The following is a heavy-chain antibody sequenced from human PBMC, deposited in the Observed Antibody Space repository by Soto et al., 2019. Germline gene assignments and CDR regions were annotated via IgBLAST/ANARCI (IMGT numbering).Heavy chain of an antibody. CDR3: ARGGSYYDFWSGPISPPHDWFDP. CDR1: GFTFSSYA. D-gene: IGHD3-3*01. CDR2: ISYDGSNK. J-gene: IGHJ5*02. V-gene: IGHV3-30-3*01. Sequence: GGSLRLSCAASGFTFSSYAMHWVRQAPGKGLEWVAVISYDGSNKYYADSVKGRFTISRDNSKNTLYLQMNSLRAEDTAVYYCARGGSYYDFWSGPISPPHDWFDPWGQGTLVTVSS.